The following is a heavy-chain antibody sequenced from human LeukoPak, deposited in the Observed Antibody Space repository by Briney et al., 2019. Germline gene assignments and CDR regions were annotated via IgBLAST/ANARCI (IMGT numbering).Heavy chain of an antibody. D-gene: IGHD3-10*01. V-gene: IGHV3-7*01. Sequence: GGSLRLSCAASGFTLTDYWMSWVRQAPGKGLEWVANIKQDGSEEYYVDSVKGRFTISRDNAKNSFYLQMNSLRAEDTAVFYCARDPEGFGATYFDYWGQGTLVTVSS. CDR2: IKQDGSEE. CDR3: ARDPEGFGATYFDY. CDR1: GFTLTDYW. J-gene: IGHJ4*02.